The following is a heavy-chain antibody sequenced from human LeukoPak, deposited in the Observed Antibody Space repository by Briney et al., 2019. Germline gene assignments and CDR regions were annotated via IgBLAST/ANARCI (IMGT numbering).Heavy chain of an antibody. Sequence: ASETLSLTCTVSGGSISSYYWSWIRQPPGKGLEWIGYIYYSGSTDYNPSLKSRVTISVDTSKNQFSLKLSSVTAADTAVYYCARGGAFPHYFDYWGQGTLVTVSS. CDR3: ARGGAFPHYFDY. CDR1: GGSISSYY. V-gene: IGHV4-59*01. D-gene: IGHD3-16*01. J-gene: IGHJ4*02. CDR2: IYYSGST.